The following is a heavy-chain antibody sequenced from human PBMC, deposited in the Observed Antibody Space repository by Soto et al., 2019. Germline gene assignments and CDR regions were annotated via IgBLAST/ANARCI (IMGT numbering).Heavy chain of an antibody. CDR1: GFTFSSYG. J-gene: IGHJ4*02. Sequence: QVQLVESGGGVVQPGRSLRLSCAASGFTFSSYGMHWVRQAPGKVLEWVAVISYDGSNKYYADSVKGRFTISRDNSKNTLYLQMNSLRAEDTAVYYCAKDGNTAMVTSFDYWGQGTLVTVSS. CDR3: AKDGNTAMVTSFDY. D-gene: IGHD5-18*01. CDR2: ISYDGSNK. V-gene: IGHV3-30*18.